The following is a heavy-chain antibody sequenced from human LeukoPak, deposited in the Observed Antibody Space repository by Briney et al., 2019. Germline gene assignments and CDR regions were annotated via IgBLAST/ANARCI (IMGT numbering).Heavy chain of an antibody. V-gene: IGHV4-34*01. CDR3: ARGGNYCSSTSCNSSGYDPNPEPREYYFDY. D-gene: IGHD2-2*01. J-gene: IGHJ4*02. CDR2: INHSGST. CDR1: GGSFSGYY. Sequence: SETLSLTCAVYGGSFSGYYWSWIRQPPGKGLEWIGEINHSGSTNYNPSLESRVTISVDTSKNQFSLKLSSVTAADTAVYYCARGGNYCSSTSCNSSGYDPNPEPREYYFDYWGQGTLVTVSS.